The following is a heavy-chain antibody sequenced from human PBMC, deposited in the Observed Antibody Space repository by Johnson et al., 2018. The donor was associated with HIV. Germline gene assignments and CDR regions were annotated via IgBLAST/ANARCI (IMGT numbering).Heavy chain of an antibody. CDR1: GFTFSDNY. Sequence: MLLVESGGGLVQPGGSLRLSCEASGFTFSDNYMDWVRQAPGKGLEWVGRTRNKANSYTTEYAASVKGRFTISRDDSKNSLYLQMNSLKTEDTAVYYCAREGPGTTGVDAFDIWGQGTMVTVSS. CDR3: AREGPGTTGVDAFDI. V-gene: IGHV3-72*01. J-gene: IGHJ3*02. D-gene: IGHD1-14*01. CDR2: TRNKANSYTT.